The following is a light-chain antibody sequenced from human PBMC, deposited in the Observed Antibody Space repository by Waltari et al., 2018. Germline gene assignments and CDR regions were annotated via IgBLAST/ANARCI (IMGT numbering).Light chain of an antibody. Sequence: ELVLTQSPGTLSLSPGERATLSCRASRDIGTYFVWYQQKPGQAPRLLIYRASNRATGIPDRFSGSGSGTDFSLTISRLEPEDFAVYYCQNHERLPATFGQGTRVEIK. CDR1: RDIGTY. J-gene: IGKJ1*01. CDR3: QNHERLPAT. V-gene: IGKV3-20*01. CDR2: RAS.